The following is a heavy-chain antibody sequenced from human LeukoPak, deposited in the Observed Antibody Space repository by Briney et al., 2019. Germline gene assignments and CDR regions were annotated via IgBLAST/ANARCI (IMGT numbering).Heavy chain of an antibody. CDR2: ISSSGSTI. CDR3: ARGSGYSYGYDRYFDY. J-gene: IGHJ4*02. D-gene: IGHD5-18*01. CDR1: GFTFSSYE. V-gene: IGHV3-48*03. Sequence: GGSLRHSCAASGFTFSSYEMNWVRQAPGKGLEWVSYISSSGSTIYYADSVKGRFTISRDNAKNSLYLQMNSLRVEDTAVYYCARGSGYSYGYDRYFDYWGQGTLVTVSS.